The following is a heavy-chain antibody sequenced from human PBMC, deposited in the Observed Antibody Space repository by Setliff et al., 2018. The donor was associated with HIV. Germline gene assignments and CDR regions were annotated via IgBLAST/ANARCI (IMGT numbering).Heavy chain of an antibody. V-gene: IGHV4-39*01. J-gene: IGHJ4*02. CDR2: VYNTGRT. CDR3: ARHTTWFSGYFDN. CDR1: GDSINSANSY. Sequence: SETLSLTCAVYGDSINSANSYWGWIRQPPGKGLEWVATVYNTGRTFYNPSLQSRFTISIDTSRHQFSLKVTSVTAADTAVYYRARHTTWFSGYFDNWGQGALVTVSS. D-gene: IGHD3-10*01.